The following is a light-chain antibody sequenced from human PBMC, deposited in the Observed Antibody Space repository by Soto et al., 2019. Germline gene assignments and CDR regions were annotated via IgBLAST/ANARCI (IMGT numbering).Light chain of an antibody. CDR3: QQYYSTPLT. Sequence: DIVMTQSPDSLAVSLGERATINCKSSQSVLYSSNNKNYLAWYQQKPGQPPKLLIYWASTRESGVPDRFSGSGSGXXXXXXXXXXXXXXVAVYYCQQYYSTPLTFGGGTKVEIK. V-gene: IGKV4-1*01. J-gene: IGKJ4*01. CDR1: QSVLYSSNNKNY. CDR2: WAS.